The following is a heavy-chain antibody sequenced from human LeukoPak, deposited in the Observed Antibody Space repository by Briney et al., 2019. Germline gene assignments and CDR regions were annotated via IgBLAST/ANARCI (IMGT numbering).Heavy chain of an antibody. J-gene: IGHJ4*02. V-gene: IGHV3-53*01. CDR3: ARDAGPGVPRY. CDR1: GFTVSSNY. CDR2: IYSGGST. Sequence: GGSLRLSCSAAGFTVSSNYMSWGRQAPGKGLEWVSVIYSGGSTYYADSVKGRFTISRDNSKNTLYLEMNSLRAEDTAVYYSARDAGPGVPRYWGQGTLVTVSS. D-gene: IGHD1-1*01.